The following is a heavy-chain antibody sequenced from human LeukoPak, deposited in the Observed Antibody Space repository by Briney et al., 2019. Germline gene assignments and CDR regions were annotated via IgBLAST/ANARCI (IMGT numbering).Heavy chain of an antibody. Sequence: GGSLRLSCAASGFTFRDFYMTWIRQAPGKGLEWVAYIGPSGTIMNYADSVKGRFTVSRDNAENSLYLHMNSLRAEGTAVYYCTRDPRLCDYWGQGTLVTVSS. CDR1: GFTFRDFY. CDR2: IGPSGTIM. J-gene: IGHJ4*02. V-gene: IGHV3-11*01. CDR3: TRDPRLCDY.